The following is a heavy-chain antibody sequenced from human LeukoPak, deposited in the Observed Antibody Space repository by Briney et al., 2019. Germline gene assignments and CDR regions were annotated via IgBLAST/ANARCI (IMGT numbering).Heavy chain of an antibody. Sequence: SETLSLTCTVSRDSISGFSWSWIRQSPGGELEWIGYIYYSGDTAYNPSLRSRVTLSVDTSKNQFSLQLRSVTTADTAVYYCARMGGYGSLTVEFDPWGQGTLVTVSS. J-gene: IGHJ5*02. CDR3: ARMGGYGSLTVEFDP. CDR1: RDSISGFS. CDR2: IYYSGDT. V-gene: IGHV4-59*01. D-gene: IGHD3-10*01.